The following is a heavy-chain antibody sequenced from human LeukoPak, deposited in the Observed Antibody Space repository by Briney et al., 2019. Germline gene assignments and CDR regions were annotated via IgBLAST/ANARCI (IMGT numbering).Heavy chain of an antibody. J-gene: IGHJ4*02. D-gene: IGHD4-17*01. CDR2: ISGSGGST. CDR3: AKDHGPGDYSYTDY. CDR1: GFTFSSYA. Sequence: QPGGSLRLSCAASGFTFSSYAMSWVRQAPGKGLEWVSAISGSGGSTYYADSVKGRFTISRDNSKNTLYLQMNSLRAEDTAVYYCAKDHGPGDYSYTDYWGQGTLVTVSS. V-gene: IGHV3-23*01.